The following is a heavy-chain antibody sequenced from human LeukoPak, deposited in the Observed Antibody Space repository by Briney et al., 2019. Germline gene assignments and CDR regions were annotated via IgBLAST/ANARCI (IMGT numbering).Heavy chain of an antibody. CDR3: ARGAGGYIYG. CDR1: GFTFSSYG. CDR2: ISYDGSNK. V-gene: IGHV3-30*03. D-gene: IGHD5-18*01. J-gene: IGHJ4*02. Sequence: GGSLRLSCAASGFTFSSYGMHWVRQAPGKGLEWVAVISYDGSNKYYADSVKGRFTISRDNAKNTLYLQMNSLRAEDTAVYYCARGAGGYIYGWGQGTLVTVSS.